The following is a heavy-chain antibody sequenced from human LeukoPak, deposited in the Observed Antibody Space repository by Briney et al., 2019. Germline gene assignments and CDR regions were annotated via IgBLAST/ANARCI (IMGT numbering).Heavy chain of an antibody. J-gene: IGHJ6*03. CDR1: GFTVSSNY. D-gene: IGHD3-10*01. V-gene: IGHV3-53*01. CDR3: ASGSGSYRTPSYYMDV. Sequence: GGSLRLSCAASGFTVSSNYMSWVRQAPGKGLEWVSVIYSGGSTYYADSVKGRFTISRDNSKNTLYLQMNSLRAEDTAVYYCASGSGSYRTPSYYMDVWGTGTTVTVSS. CDR2: IYSGGST.